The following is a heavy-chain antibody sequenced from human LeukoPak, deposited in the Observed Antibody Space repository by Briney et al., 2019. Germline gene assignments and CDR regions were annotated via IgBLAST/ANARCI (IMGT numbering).Heavy chain of an antibody. Sequence: GGSLRLSCAASGFTFSSYAMSWVRQAPGKGLEWVSAISGSGGSTYYADSVKGRFTISRDNSKNTLYLQMNSLRAEDTAVYYCARAYCSSTSCYRARAGGWNDYWGQGTLVTVSS. D-gene: IGHD2-2*01. CDR1: GFTFSSYA. CDR3: ARAYCSSTSCYRARAGGWNDY. CDR2: ISGSGGST. J-gene: IGHJ4*02. V-gene: IGHV3-23*01.